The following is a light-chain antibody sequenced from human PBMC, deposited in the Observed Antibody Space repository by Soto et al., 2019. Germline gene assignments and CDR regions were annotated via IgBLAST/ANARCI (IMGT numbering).Light chain of an antibody. V-gene: IGLV2-14*01. J-gene: IGLJ1*01. CDR1: SSDVGGYNY. CDR2: EVS. Sequence: QSALTQPASVSGSPGHSITISCTGTSSDVGGYNYVSWYQQHPGKAPKLMIYEVSNRPSGVSNRFSGSKSGNTASLTISGLQAEDEADYYCSSYTSRSTLDYVFGSGTKLTVL. CDR3: SSYTSRSTLDYV.